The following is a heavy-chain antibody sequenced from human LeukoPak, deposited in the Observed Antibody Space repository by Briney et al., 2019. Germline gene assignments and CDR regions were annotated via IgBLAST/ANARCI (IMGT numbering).Heavy chain of an antibody. CDR1: GYTFTNYD. J-gene: IGHJ4*02. V-gene: IGHV1-8*01. CDR2: MNPNSGNT. D-gene: IGHD2-2*01. Sequence: ASVKVSCKASGYTFTNYDINWVRQATGQGLEWMGWMNPNSGNTGYAQKFQGRVTMTRNTSITTAYMELSSLRSEDTAVYYCATVPRYCSSTSCYFNPFDYWGQGTLVTVSS. CDR3: ATVPRYCSSTSCYFNPFDY.